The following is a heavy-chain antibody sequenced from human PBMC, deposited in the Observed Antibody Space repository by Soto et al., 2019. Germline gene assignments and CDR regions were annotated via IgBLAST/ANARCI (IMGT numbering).Heavy chain of an antibody. CDR3: ARAHAPTLPFDY. CDR2: IFHSGNA. J-gene: IGHJ4*01. CDR1: GGSMRNVY. Sequence: SETLSLTCTVSGGSMRNVYWSWIRQPPGKRLEWIGFIFHSGNAKYNPSLKSRVTIPIDTSKSQFSLSLDSVTAADTAVYFCARAHAPTLPFDYWGLGTLVTVSS. D-gene: IGHD2-15*01. V-gene: IGHV4-59*01.